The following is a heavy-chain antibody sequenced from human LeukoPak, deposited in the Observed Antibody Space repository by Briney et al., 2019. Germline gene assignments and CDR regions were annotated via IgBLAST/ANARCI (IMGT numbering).Heavy chain of an antibody. J-gene: IGHJ6*02. Sequence: GASVKVSCKASGFTFTDYYMHWVRQAPGQGLEWMGWINPNSGGTNYAQNFQGRVTMTRDTSISTAYMELSRLRSDDTAVYSCARGAGGSFSPYGMDVWGQGTTVTVSS. CDR1: GFTFTDYY. D-gene: IGHD1-26*01. V-gene: IGHV1-2*02. CDR2: INPNSGGT. CDR3: ARGAGGSFSPYGMDV.